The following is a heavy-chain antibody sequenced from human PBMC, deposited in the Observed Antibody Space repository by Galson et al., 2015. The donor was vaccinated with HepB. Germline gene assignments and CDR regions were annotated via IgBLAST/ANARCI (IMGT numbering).Heavy chain of an antibody. CDR2: IGGDGVST. V-gene: IGHV3-23*01. D-gene: IGHD1-26*01. J-gene: IGHJ3*02. CDR1: GFTFSDYA. CDR3: AKGGSYGRPDDAFDS. Sequence: SLRLSCAASGFTFSDYAIIWVRQAPGKGLEWVSVIGGDGVSTHYADSVRGRFTVSRDSSKNTLSLQMNSLRAEDTAVYYCAKGGSYGRPDDAFDSWGQGTMVTVSS.